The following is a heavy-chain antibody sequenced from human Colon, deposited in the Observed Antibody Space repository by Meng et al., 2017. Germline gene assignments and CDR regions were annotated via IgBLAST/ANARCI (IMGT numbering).Heavy chain of an antibody. Sequence: LHGAGAALVEPPQTLPLTCTFSGFYLRTSGVGVGWIRQSPGKALEWLALIYWNDDKRYRPSLKSRLTITKDTSKNQVVLTMTNMDPVDTATYYCAQGHGITLARGVIIRSGWFDPWGQGTLVTVSS. D-gene: IGHD3-10*01. V-gene: IGHV2-5*01. CDR1: GFYLRTSGVG. CDR2: IYWNDDK. CDR3: AQGHGITLARGVIIRSGWFDP. J-gene: IGHJ5*02.